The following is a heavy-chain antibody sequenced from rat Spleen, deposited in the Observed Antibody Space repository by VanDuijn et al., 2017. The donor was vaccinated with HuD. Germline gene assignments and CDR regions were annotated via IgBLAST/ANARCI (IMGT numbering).Heavy chain of an antibody. Sequence: EVQLVESGGGLVQPGRSLKLSCAASGFTFSNYGMHWIRQAPGKGLEWVASITKTGGVIYYPDSVKGRFTISRHNAQNTLSLQMDSLRSEDTATYYCTSHGARISRFAYWGQGIMVTVSS. CDR1: GFTFSNYG. CDR3: TSHGARISRFAY. J-gene: IGHJ2*01. V-gene: IGHV5-19*01. CDR2: ITKTGGVI. D-gene: IGHD2-7*01.